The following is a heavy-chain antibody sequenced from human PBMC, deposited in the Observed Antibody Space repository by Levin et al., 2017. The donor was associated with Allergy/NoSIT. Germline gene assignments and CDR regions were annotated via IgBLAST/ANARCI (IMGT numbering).Heavy chain of an antibody. Sequence: GGSLRLSCAASGFTFDDYGMSWVRQAPGKGLEWVSGINWNGGSTGYADSVKGRFTISRDNAKNSLYLQMNSLRAEDTALYYCARVGVKASEWFGELPSNYYYYYYMDVWGKGTTVTVSS. D-gene: IGHD3-10*01. CDR2: INWNGGST. J-gene: IGHJ6*03. V-gene: IGHV3-20*04. CDR1: GFTFDDYG. CDR3: ARVGVKASEWFGELPSNYYYYYYMDV.